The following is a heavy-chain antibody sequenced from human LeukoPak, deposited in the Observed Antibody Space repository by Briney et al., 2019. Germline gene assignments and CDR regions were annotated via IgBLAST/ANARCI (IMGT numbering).Heavy chain of an antibody. V-gene: IGHV3-30-3*01. CDR1: GFTFSSYA. CDR2: ISYDGSNK. CDR3: ARDVKGYYYYMDV. J-gene: IGHJ6*03. Sequence: GGSLRLSCAASGFTFSSYAMHWVCQAPGKGLEWVAVISYDGSNKYYADSVKGRFTISRDNSKNTLYLQMNSLRAEDTAVYYCARDVKGYYYYMDVWGKGTTVTVSS.